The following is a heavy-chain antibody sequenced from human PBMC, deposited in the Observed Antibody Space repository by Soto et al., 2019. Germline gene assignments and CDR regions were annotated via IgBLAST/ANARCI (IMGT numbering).Heavy chain of an antibody. Sequence: QITLKESGPTLVKPTQTLTLTCTFSGFSLSTSGVGVGWIPQPPGKALEWLALIYWDDDKRYSPSLTSRLTITKDTSKNQVVLTMTNMDPVDTATYYCAHVLVVVANYGMDVWGQGTTVTVSS. CDR1: GFSLSTSGVG. D-gene: IGHD2-15*01. CDR2: IYWDDDK. J-gene: IGHJ6*02. CDR3: AHVLVVVANYGMDV. V-gene: IGHV2-5*02.